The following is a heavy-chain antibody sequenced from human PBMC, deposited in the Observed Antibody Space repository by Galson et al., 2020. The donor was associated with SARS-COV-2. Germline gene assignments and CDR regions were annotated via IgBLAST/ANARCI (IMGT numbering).Heavy chain of an antibody. Sequence: SLRLSCAASGFTFSSYVMHWVRQAPGKGLEWVAVISYDGSNKYYADSVKGRFTISRDNSKNTLYLQMNSLRAEDTAVYYCAKDFEYGGNYYDSSGFDYWGQGTLVTVSS. V-gene: IGHV3-30*18. D-gene: IGHD3-22*01. CDR1: GFTFSSYV. J-gene: IGHJ4*02. CDR3: AKDFEYGGNYYDSSGFDY. CDR2: ISYDGSNK.